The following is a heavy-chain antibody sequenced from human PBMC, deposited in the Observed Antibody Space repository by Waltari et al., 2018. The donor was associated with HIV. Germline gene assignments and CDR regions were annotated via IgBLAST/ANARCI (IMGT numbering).Heavy chain of an antibody. CDR3: VVGPHYFDGPEGRGRLDYFQN. V-gene: IGHV5-51*01. CDR2: INPGNSDT. J-gene: IGHJ1*01. D-gene: IGHD3-9*01. CDR1: GYKCNTYW. Sequence: EVQLVQSRKEIKKPGESLKISCKGSGYKCNTYWIGWVRQLPGKGLEWMGIINPGNSDTRYSLSSQGQVTISADTSVTTAYLHWRSLKASDTAKYYCVVGPHYFDGPEGRGRLDYFQNWGQGTLVTVSS.